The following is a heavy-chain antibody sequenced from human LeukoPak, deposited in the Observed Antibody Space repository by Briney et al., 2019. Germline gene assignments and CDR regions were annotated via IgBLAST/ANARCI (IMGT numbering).Heavy chain of an antibody. CDR2: IYYSGST. J-gene: IGHJ3*02. D-gene: IGHD3-22*01. CDR1: GGSISSYY. CDR3: ARESGSSGYYYDLDAFDI. Sequence: SETLSLTCTVSGGSISSYYWSWIRQPPGKGLEWIGYIYYSGSTNYNPSLKSRVTISVDTSKNQFSLKLSSVTAADTAVYYCARESGSSGYYYDLDAFDIWGKGTMVTVSS. V-gene: IGHV4-59*01.